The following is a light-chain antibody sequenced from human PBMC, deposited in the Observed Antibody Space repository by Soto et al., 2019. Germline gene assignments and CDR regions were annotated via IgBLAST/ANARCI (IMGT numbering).Light chain of an antibody. CDR3: LQDFNFPFT. V-gene: IGKV1-6*01. J-gene: IGKJ2*01. CDR1: QDIRNH. Sequence: AIQMTQSPSSLSASVGDRVTITCRASQDIRNHLAWYQQKPGTAPKVLISAASSLQTGVPSRFSGSGSGKDFTLTISSLQPEDFATYYCLQDFNFPFTFGQGTKLEVK. CDR2: AAS.